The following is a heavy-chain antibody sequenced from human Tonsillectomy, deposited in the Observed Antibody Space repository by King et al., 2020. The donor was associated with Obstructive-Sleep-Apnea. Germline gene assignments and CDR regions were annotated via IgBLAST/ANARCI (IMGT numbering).Heavy chain of an antibody. CDR1: GFTFSSYA. J-gene: IGHJ6*02. CDR2: ISYYGSNK. D-gene: IGHD4-17*01. Sequence: VQLVESGGGVVQPGRSLRLSCAASGFTFSSYATHWVRQAPGKGLEWVAVISYYGSNKYYAYSVKGRSTISRDNSKNTLNLQMDSLRAEDTAVYYCARDLVTTGPYYGMDVWGQGTTVTVSS. V-gene: IGHV3-30-3*01. CDR3: ARDLVTTGPYYGMDV.